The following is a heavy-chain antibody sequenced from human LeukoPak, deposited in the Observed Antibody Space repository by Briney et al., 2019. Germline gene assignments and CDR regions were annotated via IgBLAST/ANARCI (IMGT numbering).Heavy chain of an antibody. CDR1: GASFSSSTYY. V-gene: IGHV4-39*01. CDR3: ARHAGGISATGTRPFDY. J-gene: IGHJ4*02. D-gene: IGHD6-13*01. Sequence: SETLSLTCTVSGASFSSSTYYWGWIRQPPGKGLEWIESIYYSGSTYYNPSLKSRVTMSVDTSKNQFSLKLSSVTAADTAVYYCARHAGGISATGTRPFDYWGQGTLVTVSS. CDR2: IYYSGST.